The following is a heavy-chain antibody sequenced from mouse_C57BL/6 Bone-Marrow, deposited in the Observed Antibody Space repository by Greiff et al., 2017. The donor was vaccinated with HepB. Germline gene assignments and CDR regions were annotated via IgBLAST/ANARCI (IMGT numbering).Heavy chain of an antibody. V-gene: IGHV2-2*01. Sequence: VKLMESGPGLVQPSQSLSITCKVSGFSLTSYGVHWVRQSPGKGLEWLGVIWSGGSTDYNAAFISRLSISKDNSKSQVFFKMNSLQADDTAIYYCASPDSSGYGFAYWGQGTLVTVSA. CDR1: GFSLTSYG. J-gene: IGHJ3*01. CDR2: IWSGGST. CDR3: ASPDSSGYGFAY. D-gene: IGHD3-2*02.